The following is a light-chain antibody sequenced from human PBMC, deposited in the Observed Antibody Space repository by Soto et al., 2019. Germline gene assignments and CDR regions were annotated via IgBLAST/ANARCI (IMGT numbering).Light chain of an antibody. CDR1: SSDVGGYDY. CDR3: SSSSGRSYIVL. CDR2: DVN. J-gene: IGLJ2*01. Sequence: QSALTQPPSASGSPGQSVTISCTGTSSDVGGYDYVSWYQQHPGRAPKLIIYDVNYRPSGVSDRFSASKSGNTASLTISGLQSEDEADYYCSSSSGRSYIVLFGGGTKLTVL. V-gene: IGLV2-14*03.